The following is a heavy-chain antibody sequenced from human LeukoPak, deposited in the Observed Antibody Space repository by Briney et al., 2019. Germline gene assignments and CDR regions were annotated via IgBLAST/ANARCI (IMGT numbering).Heavy chain of an antibody. J-gene: IGHJ4*02. CDR2: IWYDGSNK. CDR1: GFTFSSYG. Sequence: PGRSLRLSCAASGFTFSSYGMHWVRQAPGKGLEWVAVIWYDGSNKYYADSVKGRFTIPRDNSKNTLYLQMNSLRAEDTAVYYCAKDLVLGYYYDSSGYYTPESTFDYWGQGTLVTVSS. V-gene: IGHV3-33*06. CDR3: AKDLVLGYYYDSSGYYTPESTFDY. D-gene: IGHD3-22*01.